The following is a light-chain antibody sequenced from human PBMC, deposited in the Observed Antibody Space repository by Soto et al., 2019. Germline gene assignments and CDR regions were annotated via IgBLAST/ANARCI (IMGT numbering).Light chain of an antibody. CDR1: SSNIGSNT. J-gene: IGLJ2*01. CDR2: SNNN. V-gene: IGLV1-51*02. CDR3: GTWDSSLSAVV. Sequence: QSVLTQPPSVSGTPGQRVTISCSGSSSNIGSNTVNWYQKLPGRAPKLLVYSNNNKRPSGIPDRFSGSKSGTSATLGITGLQTGDEADYYCGTWDSSLSAVVFGGGTKLTVL.